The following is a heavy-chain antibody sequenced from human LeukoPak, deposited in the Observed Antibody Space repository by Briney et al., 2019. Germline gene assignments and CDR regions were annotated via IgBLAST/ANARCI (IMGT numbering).Heavy chain of an antibody. CDR2: IKQDGSEK. CDR3: ARDGPKYSYGATGYYMDA. Sequence: GGSLRLSCAASGFTFSSYWMSWVRQAPGKGLEWVANIKQDGSEKYYVDSVKGRFTISRDNAKNSLYLQMNSLRAEDTAVYYCARDGPKYSYGATGYYMDAWGEGTTVTVSS. V-gene: IGHV3-7*01. D-gene: IGHD5-18*01. CDR1: GFTFSSYW. J-gene: IGHJ6*03.